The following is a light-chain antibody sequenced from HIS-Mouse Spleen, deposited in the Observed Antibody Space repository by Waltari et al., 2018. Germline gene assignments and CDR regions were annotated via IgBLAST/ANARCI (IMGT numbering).Light chain of an antibody. J-gene: IGLJ2*01. CDR1: ALPQKY. CDR2: EDS. Sequence: SYELTQPPPVSVSPAQTARTTCTGDALPQKYAYWSQQKSGQAPVLVIYEDSKRPSGIPERFSGSSSGTMATLTISGAQVEDEADYYCYSTDSSGNHRVFGGGTKLTVL. V-gene: IGLV3-10*01. CDR3: YSTDSSGNHRV.